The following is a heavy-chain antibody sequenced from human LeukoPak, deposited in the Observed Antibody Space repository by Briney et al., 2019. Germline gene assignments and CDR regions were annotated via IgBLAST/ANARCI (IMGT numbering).Heavy chain of an antibody. CDR1: GGTFSSYA. D-gene: IGHD5-24*01. V-gene: IGHV1-69*13. J-gene: IGHJ4*02. CDR2: IIPIFGTA. Sequence: SVKVSCKASGGTFSSYAISWVRQAPGQGLEWMGGIIPIFGTANYAQKFQGRVTITADESTSTAYMELSSLRSEDTAVHYCAREVVEMATIKNYFDYWGQGTLVTVSS. CDR3: AREVVEMATIKNYFDY.